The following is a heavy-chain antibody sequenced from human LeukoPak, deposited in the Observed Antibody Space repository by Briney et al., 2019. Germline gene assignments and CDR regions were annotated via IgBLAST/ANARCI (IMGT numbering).Heavy chain of an antibody. V-gene: IGHV3-33*01. CDR1: GFTFSSYG. D-gene: IGHD3-9*01. CDR3: AGGSGYLITS. CDR2: IWYDGSNK. J-gene: IGHJ5*02. Sequence: GGSLRLSCAASGFTFSSYGMHWVRQAPGKGLEWVAVIWYDGSNKYYADSVKGRFTISRDNFKNTLYLQMNSLRAEDTAVYYCAGGSGYLITSWGQGTLVTVSS.